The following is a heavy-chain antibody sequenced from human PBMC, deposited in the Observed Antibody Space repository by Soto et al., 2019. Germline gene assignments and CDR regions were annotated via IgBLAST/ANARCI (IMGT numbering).Heavy chain of an antibody. Sequence: GGSLRLSCAASGFTFSSYGMHWVRQAPGKGLEWVAVISYDGSNKYYADSVKGRFTISRDNSKNTLYLQMNSLRAEDTAVYYCAKDFSRWLPYSGAFDIWGQGTMVTVSS. V-gene: IGHV3-30*18. D-gene: IGHD6-13*01. CDR3: AKDFSRWLPYSGAFDI. CDR1: GFTFSSYG. J-gene: IGHJ3*02. CDR2: ISYDGSNK.